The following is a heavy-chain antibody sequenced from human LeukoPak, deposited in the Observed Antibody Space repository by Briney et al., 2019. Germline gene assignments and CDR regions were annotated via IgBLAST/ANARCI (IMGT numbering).Heavy chain of an antibody. Sequence: GGSLRPSCAASGFTFDDYGMSWVRQAPGKGLEWVSGINWNGGSTGYADSVKGRFTISRDNAKNSLYLQMNSLRAEDTALYYCAREVYYGSGSSLYFDYWGQGTLVTVSS. D-gene: IGHD3-10*01. CDR1: GFTFDDYG. J-gene: IGHJ4*02. CDR3: AREVYYGSGSSLYFDY. V-gene: IGHV3-20*04. CDR2: INWNGGST.